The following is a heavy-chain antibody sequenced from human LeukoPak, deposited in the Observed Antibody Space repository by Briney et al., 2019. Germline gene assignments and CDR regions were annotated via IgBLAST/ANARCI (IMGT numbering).Heavy chain of an antibody. CDR2: IRYDGNIK. V-gene: IGHV3-30*02. CDR3: VKDNPLDY. J-gene: IGHJ4*02. CDR1: GFTFSSYG. Sequence: PGGSLRLSCGASGFTFSSYGMLWVRQSPGKGLEWVAFIRYDGNIKFYADSMKGRFTISRDNSKNTLYLHISSLRPEDTALYYCVKDNPLDYWGQGTLVIVSS. D-gene: IGHD1-14*01.